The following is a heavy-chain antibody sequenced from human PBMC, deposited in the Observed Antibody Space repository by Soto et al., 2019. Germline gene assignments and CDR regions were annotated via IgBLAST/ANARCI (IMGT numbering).Heavy chain of an antibody. D-gene: IGHD3-16*02. J-gene: IGHJ3*02. CDR3: TTDQPQYDYIWGSYRSAPGAFDI. CDR1: GFTFSNAW. V-gene: IGHV3-15*01. Sequence: GGSLRLSCAASGFTFSNAWMSWVRQAPGKGLEWVGRIKSKTDGGTTDYAAPVKGRFTISRDDSKNTLYLQMNSLKTEDTAVYYCTTDQPQYDYIWGSYRSAPGAFDIWGQGTMVTVSS. CDR2: IKSKTDGGTT.